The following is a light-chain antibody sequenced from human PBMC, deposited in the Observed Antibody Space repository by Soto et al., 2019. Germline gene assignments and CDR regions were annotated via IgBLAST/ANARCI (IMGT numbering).Light chain of an antibody. V-gene: IGLV2-14*03. CDR2: DVN. CDR1: SSDIDAYNF. CDR3: TSWTTSTTMI. Sequence: QSVLTQPASVSGSPGQSITISCTGTSSDIDAYNFVSWYQQHPGKAPKLMLYDVNIRPSGVSNHFSGSKSGNTASLTISGLQAEDEADYYCTSWTTSTTMIFGGGTKVTVL. J-gene: IGLJ2*01.